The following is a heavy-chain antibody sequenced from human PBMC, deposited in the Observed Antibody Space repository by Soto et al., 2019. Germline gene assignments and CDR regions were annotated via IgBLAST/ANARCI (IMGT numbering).Heavy chain of an antibody. D-gene: IGHD3-3*01. Sequence: EVQLVESGGGLVQPGGSLRLSCAASGFTFSSYWMSWVRQAPGKGLEWVANIKQDGSEKYYVDSVKGRFTISRDNAKNSLYLQMNSLRAEDTAVYYCARVCQAPVDFWSGYQSFNWFDPWGQGTLVTVSS. CDR2: IKQDGSEK. J-gene: IGHJ5*02. CDR3: ARVCQAPVDFWSGYQSFNWFDP. CDR1: GFTFSSYW. V-gene: IGHV3-7*01.